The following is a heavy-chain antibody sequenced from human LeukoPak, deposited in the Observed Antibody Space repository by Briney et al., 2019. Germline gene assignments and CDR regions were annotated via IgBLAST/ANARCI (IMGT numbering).Heavy chain of an antibody. J-gene: IGHJ5*02. CDR1: GGSISSYY. CDR3: ARGLNPFDILGRFDP. D-gene: IGHD3-9*01. CDR2: IYTSGST. V-gene: IGHV4-4*07. Sequence: SETLSLTCTVSGGSISSYYWSWIRQPAGKGLEWIGRIYTSGSTNYNPSLKSRVTMSVDTSKNQFSLKLSSVTAADTAVYYCARGLNPFDILGRFDPWGQGTLVTVSS.